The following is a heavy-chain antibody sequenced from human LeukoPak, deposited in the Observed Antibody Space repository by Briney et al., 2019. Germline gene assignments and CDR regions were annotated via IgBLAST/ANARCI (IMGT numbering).Heavy chain of an antibody. J-gene: IGHJ4*02. D-gene: IGHD2-2*01. Sequence: SETLSLTCTVSGGSISSGGYYWSWIRQHPGKGLEWIGYIYYSGSTYYNPSLKSRVTISVDTFKNQFSLKLSSVTAADTAVYYCARGRGSSDIVVVPADYWGQGTLVTVSS. CDR2: IYYSGST. CDR3: ARGRGSSDIVVVPADY. V-gene: IGHV4-31*03. CDR1: GGSISSGGYY.